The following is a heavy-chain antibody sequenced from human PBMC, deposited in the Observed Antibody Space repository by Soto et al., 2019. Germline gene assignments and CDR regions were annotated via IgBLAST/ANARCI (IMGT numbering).Heavy chain of an antibody. Sequence: GGSLRLSCAAFGFTFSSHEMNWVRQAPGKGLEWISYISGSGNITYYADSVKGRFTISRDNAQKSLYLQMNSLRVEDTAVYYCARGGVYWGQGTLVTVSS. CDR3: ARGGVY. J-gene: IGHJ4*02. V-gene: IGHV3-48*03. D-gene: IGHD2-8*01. CDR2: ISGSGNIT. CDR1: GFTFSSHE.